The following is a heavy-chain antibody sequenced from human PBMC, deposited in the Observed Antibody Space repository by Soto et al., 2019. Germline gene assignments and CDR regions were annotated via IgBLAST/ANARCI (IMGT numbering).Heavy chain of an antibody. Sequence: PGGSLRLSCAASGFTFSSYSMNWVRQAPGKGLEWVSYISSSSSTIYYADSVKGRFTITRDNAKNSLYLQMNSLRDEDTAVYYCARVTPIAAVAHFDYWGQGTLVTVSS. CDR2: ISSSSSTI. CDR3: ARVTPIAAVAHFDY. J-gene: IGHJ4*02. D-gene: IGHD6-13*01. V-gene: IGHV3-48*02. CDR1: GFTFSSYS.